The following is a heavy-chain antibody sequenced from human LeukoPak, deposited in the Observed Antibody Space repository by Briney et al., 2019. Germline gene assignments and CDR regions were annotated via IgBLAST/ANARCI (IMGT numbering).Heavy chain of an antibody. CDR2: ISGSGGST. CDR3: AKVGTMIVVVDAFDI. D-gene: IGHD3-22*01. V-gene: IGHV3-23*01. J-gene: IGHJ3*02. CDR1: GFTFSSYA. Sequence: GGSLRLSCAASGFTFSSYAMSWVRQAPGKGLEWVSVISGSGGSTYYADSVKGRFTISRDNSKNTLYEQMNSLRAEDTAVYYCAKVGTMIVVVDAFDIWGQGTMVTVSS.